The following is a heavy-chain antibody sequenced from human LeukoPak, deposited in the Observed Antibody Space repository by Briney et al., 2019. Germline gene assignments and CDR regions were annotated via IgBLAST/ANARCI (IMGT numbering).Heavy chain of an antibody. CDR2: IYSSGST. V-gene: IGHV3-66*01. CDR3: ARNRGDPSYFDY. CDR1: GFTVSSSY. J-gene: IGHJ4*02. Sequence: GGSLRLSCATSGFTVSSSYMSWVRQAPGKGLEWVSIIYSSGSTYYADSVKGRFTISRDNSKNSLYLQMNSLRAEDTAVYYCARNRGDPSYFDYWGQGTLVTVSS. D-gene: IGHD4-17*01.